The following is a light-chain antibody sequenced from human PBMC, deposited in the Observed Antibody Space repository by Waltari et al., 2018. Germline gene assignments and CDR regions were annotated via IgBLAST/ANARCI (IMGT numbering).Light chain of an antibody. CDR3: NSYTSDSTPL. CDR1: SNDIGGYNY. V-gene: IGLV2-14*03. Sequence: QSALTQPAYVSGSPGQSITISCTGTSNDIGGYNYVSWYQQHSGRAPKLIIYDVSERPSGISDRFSGSKSGNTASLTISGLQAEDEADYYCNSYTSDSTPLFGGGTKLTVL. J-gene: IGLJ3*02. CDR2: DVS.